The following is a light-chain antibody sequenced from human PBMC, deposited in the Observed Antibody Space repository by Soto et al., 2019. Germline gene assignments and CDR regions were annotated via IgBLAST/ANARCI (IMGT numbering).Light chain of an antibody. J-gene: IGLJ2*01. CDR3: QVWDSPGVV. V-gene: IGLV3-21*04. CDR1: NIGSKS. Sequence: SYELTQPPSVSVAPGKTARITWGGNNIGSKSVHWYQQKPGQAPVLVIYYDSDRPSGIPERFSGSNSGNTATLTISRVEAGDEADYYCQVWDSPGVVFGGGTKLTVL. CDR2: YDS.